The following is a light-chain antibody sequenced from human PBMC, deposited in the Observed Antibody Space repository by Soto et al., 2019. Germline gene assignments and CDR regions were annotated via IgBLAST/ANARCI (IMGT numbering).Light chain of an antibody. CDR3: QQYTGPPTT. CDR1: QTVSSNY. CDR2: GAS. Sequence: LTQSPDTLSLSPGESATLSCRASQTVSSNYLAWCQQRPGQAPRLLIYGASTRAAGIPDRFSGSGSGTDFTLTITRLEPEDSAVYFCQQYTGPPTTFGQGTRLEI. J-gene: IGKJ5*01. V-gene: IGKV3-20*01.